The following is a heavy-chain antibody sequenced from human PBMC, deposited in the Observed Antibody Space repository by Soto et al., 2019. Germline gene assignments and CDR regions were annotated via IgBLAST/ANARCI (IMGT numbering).Heavy chain of an antibody. CDR2: ISANGGST. D-gene: IGHD6-13*01. CDR1: GVTFSSHV. V-gene: IGHV3-23*01. J-gene: IGHJ4*02. CDR3: AKGYDSSWWEGY. Sequence: EVQGLESGGGLVQPGGSLRLYCVASGVTFSSHVMTWVRQAPGKGLEWVSSISANGGSTYYAESVKGRFTISRDNSRNTLSLQMSSLRAEDTAVYYCAKGYDSSWWEGYWGQGTLVTVSS.